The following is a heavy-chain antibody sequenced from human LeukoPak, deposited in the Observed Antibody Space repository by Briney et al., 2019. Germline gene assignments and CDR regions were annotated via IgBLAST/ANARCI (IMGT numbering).Heavy chain of an antibody. D-gene: IGHD3-3*01. V-gene: IGHV3-74*01. CDR1: GFTFSSYW. J-gene: IGHJ3*02. CDR3: ARTYDFGRGPPGGAFDN. Sequence: GGSLRLSCAASGFTFSSYWMHWVGHAPGEGLVWVSRSSTDGSRTSYADSVKGRFTISRDNVDNVVYLQMNSLGAEDTAVYYCARTYDFGRGPPGGAFDNWGPGTWVIVSS. CDR2: SSTDGSRT.